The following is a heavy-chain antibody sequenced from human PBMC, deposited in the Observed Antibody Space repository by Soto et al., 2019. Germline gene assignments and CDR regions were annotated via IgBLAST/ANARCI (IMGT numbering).Heavy chain of an antibody. CDR3: ARGYCSSTICYIWDNWFDP. Sequence: ETLSLTCTVSGGSISSCYWSWIRQPPGKGLEWIGYIYYSGRTNYNPSLKSRVTISVDTSKNQFSLKLSSVTAADTAVYYCARGYCSSTICYIWDNWFDPWGQGTLVTVSS. CDR1: GGSISSCY. D-gene: IGHD2-2*02. CDR2: IYYSGRT. V-gene: IGHV4-59*01. J-gene: IGHJ5*02.